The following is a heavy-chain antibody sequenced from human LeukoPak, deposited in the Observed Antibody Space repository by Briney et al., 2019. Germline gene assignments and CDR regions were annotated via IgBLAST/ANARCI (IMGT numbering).Heavy chain of an antibody. CDR3: ARVGYDYVWGSYRPPSYFDY. CDR2: ISAYNGNT. V-gene: IGHV1-18*01. D-gene: IGHD3-16*02. Sequence: ASVKVSCKASGYTFTSYGIRWVRQAPGQGLEWMGWISAYNGNTNYAKKLQGRGTMSTDTSTSTAYMELRSLRSADTAVYYCARVGYDYVWGSYRPPSYFDYWGQGTLVTVSS. J-gene: IGHJ4*02. CDR1: GYTFTSYG.